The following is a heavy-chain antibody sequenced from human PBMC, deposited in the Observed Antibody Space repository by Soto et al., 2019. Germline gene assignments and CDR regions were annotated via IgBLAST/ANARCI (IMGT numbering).Heavy chain of an antibody. V-gene: IGHV1-69*05. Sequence: QVQLVQSGAEVKKPGSSVKVSCKASGGTFSSYAISWVRQAPGQGLEWMGGIIPIFGTANYAQKFQGRVTXTXXESTSTDYMELSSLRSEDTAVYYCARAGLLSGGVIGSLLDYWGQGTLVTVSS. CDR3: ARAGLLSGGVIGSLLDY. D-gene: IGHD3-16*02. J-gene: IGHJ4*02. CDR1: GGTFSSYA. CDR2: IIPIFGTA.